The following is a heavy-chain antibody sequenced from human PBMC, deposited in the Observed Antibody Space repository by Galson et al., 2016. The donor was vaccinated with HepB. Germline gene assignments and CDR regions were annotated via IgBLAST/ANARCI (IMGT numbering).Heavy chain of an antibody. CDR3: ARTYYDYVWGSYRQVFDAFDI. D-gene: IGHD3-16*02. Sequence: SLRLSCAASGFTFSSYSMSWVRQAPGKGLEWVSSISSSSSYIYYADSVKGRFTISRDNAKNSLYLQMNSLRAEDTAVYYCARTYYDYVWGSYRQVFDAFDIWGQGTMVTVSS. CDR2: ISSSSSYI. V-gene: IGHV3-21*01. CDR1: GFTFSSYS. J-gene: IGHJ3*02.